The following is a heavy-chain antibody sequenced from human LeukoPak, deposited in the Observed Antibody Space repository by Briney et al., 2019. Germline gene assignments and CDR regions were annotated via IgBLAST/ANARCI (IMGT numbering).Heavy chain of an antibody. V-gene: IGHV4-39*01. D-gene: IGHD3-10*01. CDR3: ARHSSYYGNFDY. CDR1: GGSISSSSYY. Sequence: SETLSLTCTVSGGSISSSSYYWGWIRQPPGKGLEWIGCIYHSGSSYYNPSLKSRVTISVDTSKNQFSLKLSSVTAADTAVYYCARHSSYYGNFDYWGQGTLVTASS. CDR2: IYHSGSS. J-gene: IGHJ4*02.